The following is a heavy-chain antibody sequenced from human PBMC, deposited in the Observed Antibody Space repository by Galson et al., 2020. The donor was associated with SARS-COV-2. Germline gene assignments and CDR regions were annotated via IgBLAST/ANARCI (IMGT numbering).Heavy chain of an antibody. Sequence: SETLSLTCTVSGGSISSSSYYWGRIRQPPGKGLEWIGSINYRGSTYYNPPLKSPVTISVDTSKNQFSLKLSSVTAADTAVYYCARHAVSGWYYKVGDYWGQGTLVTVSS. CDR1: GGSISSSSYY. D-gene: IGHD6-19*01. V-gene: IGHV4-39*01. CDR2: INYRGST. CDR3: ARHAVSGWYYKVGDY. J-gene: IGHJ4*02.